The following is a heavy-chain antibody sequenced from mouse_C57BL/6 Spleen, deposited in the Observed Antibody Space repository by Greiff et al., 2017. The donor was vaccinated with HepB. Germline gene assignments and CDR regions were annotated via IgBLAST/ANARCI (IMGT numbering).Heavy chain of an antibody. CDR1: GFSLTSYG. CDR2: IWGGGST. CDR3: AKYGGVYYGKSDYAMDY. J-gene: IGHJ4*01. D-gene: IGHD2-1*01. V-gene: IGHV2-9*01. Sequence: VKLMESGPGLVAPSQSLSITCTVSGFSLTSYGVDWVCQPPGKGLEWLGVIWGGGSTNYNSALMSRLSISKDNSKSQVFLKMNSLQTDDTAMYYCAKYGGVYYGKSDYAMDYWGQGTSVTVSS.